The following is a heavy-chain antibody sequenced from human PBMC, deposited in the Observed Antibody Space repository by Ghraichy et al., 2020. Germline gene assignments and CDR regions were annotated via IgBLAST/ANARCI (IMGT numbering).Heavy chain of an antibody. CDR3: AGLGRRFDY. D-gene: IGHD7-27*01. Sequence: TLSLTCTVSRGSVAGGSYFWSWIRQPPGKGLEWIGYIFTGGNSNYNPSLKSRVTISVDTSKNQFSLNLTSVTAADTAVYYCAGLGRRFDYWGQGTLVTVSS. J-gene: IGHJ4*02. V-gene: IGHV4-61*01. CDR2: IFTGGNS. CDR1: RGSVAGGSYF.